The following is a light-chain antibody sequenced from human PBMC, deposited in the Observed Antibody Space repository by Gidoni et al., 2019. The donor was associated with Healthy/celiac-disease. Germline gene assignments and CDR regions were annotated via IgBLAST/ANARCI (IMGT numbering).Light chain of an antibody. CDR3: QQSYSTPRT. J-gene: IGKJ1*01. V-gene: IGKV1-39*01. CDR1: QSISSY. CDR2: AAS. Sequence: DIQTTQSTSSLSASVGDRVTITCRASQSISSYLNWYQQKPGKAPKLLIYAASSLQSGVPSRFSGIGSGTDFTLTISSLQPEDFATYYCQQSYSTPRTFGQGTKVEIK.